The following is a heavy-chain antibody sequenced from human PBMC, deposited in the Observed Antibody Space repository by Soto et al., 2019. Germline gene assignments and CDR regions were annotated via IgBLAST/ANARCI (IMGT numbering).Heavy chain of an antibody. CDR2: IYKSATT. D-gene: IGHD2-15*01. J-gene: IGHJ5*01. V-gene: IGHV4-30-4*01. CDR1: GDSISTVDYF. CDR3: ARGRYCLPGRCLPNWLQS. Sequence: KPSETLSLTCSVSGDSISTVDYFWAWIRQPPGQALEYIGYIYKSATTYYNPSFEGRVAISLDTSKSHFSLNVPSVTAADTAVYFCARGRYCLPGRCLPNWLQSWGQVTLVNVYS.